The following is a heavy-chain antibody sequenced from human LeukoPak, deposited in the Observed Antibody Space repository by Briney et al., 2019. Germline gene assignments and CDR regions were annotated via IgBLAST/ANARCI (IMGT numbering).Heavy chain of an antibody. V-gene: IGHV4-34*01. CDR2: INHRGSS. Sequence: PSETLSLTCAVYGESFSSYFWNWIRQSPGKPLEYIGYINHRGSSHYNPSLKTRVTLSVDTSKNQFSLKLTSVTAADTAVYFCARGSSFDGYCSAGACDAGYYDSWGQGTPVTVSS. CDR1: GESFSSYF. D-gene: IGHD2-15*01. CDR3: ARGSSFDGYCSAGACDAGYYDS. J-gene: IGHJ4*02.